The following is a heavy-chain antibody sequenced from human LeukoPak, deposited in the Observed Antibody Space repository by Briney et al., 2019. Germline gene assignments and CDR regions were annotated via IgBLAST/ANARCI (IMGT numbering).Heavy chain of an antibody. J-gene: IGHJ4*02. V-gene: IGHV3-21*04. CDR2: ISSSSSYI. Sequence: GGSLRLSCAASGFTFSSYSMNWVGQAPGKGLEWVSSISSSSSYIYYADSVKGRFTISRDNAKNSLYLQVNSLRAEDTAVFYCAKDRAWLQFWSWGQGTLVTVSS. D-gene: IGHD5-18*01. CDR3: AKDRAWLQFWS. CDR1: GFTFSSYS.